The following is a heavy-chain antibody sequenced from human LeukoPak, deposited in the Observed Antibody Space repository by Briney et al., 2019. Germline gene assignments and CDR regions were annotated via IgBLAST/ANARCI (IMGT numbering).Heavy chain of an antibody. D-gene: IGHD3-16*02. CDR2: IGTAGDT. J-gene: IGHJ4*02. CDR3: ARGIYDYVWGSYRFDY. V-gene: IGHV3-13*01. Sequence: GGSLRLSCAASGFTFSSYDMHWVRQATGKGLEWVSAIGTAGDTYYPGSVKGRFTISRENAKNSLYLQMNSLRAGDTAVYYCARGIYDYVWGSYRFDYWGQGTLVTVSS. CDR1: GFTFSSYD.